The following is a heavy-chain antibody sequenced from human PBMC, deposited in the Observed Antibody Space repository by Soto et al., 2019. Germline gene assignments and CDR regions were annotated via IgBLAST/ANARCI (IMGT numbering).Heavy chain of an antibody. Sequence: VQLLESGGSLVQPGRSLRLSCAASGFTFSSYGMSWVRQAPGKGLEWVSTISGSGGSAYYADSVKGRFTISRDNPNYTLYPQMHSLRAEDTAVYFCAKEWLRGYYYYGVDVWGQGTTVTVSS. CDR2: ISGSGGSA. V-gene: IGHV3-23*01. D-gene: IGHD6-19*01. CDR1: GFTFSSYG. CDR3: AKEWLRGYYYYGVDV. J-gene: IGHJ6*02.